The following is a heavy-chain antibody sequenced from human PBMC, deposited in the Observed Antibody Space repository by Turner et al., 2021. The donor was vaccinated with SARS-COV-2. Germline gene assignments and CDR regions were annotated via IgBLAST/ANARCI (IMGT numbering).Heavy chain of an antibody. J-gene: IGHJ5*02. CDR1: GFTFSTYA. CDR2: IWYDGSNK. V-gene: IGHV3-33*01. D-gene: IGHD6-6*01. Sequence: QVQLVESGGGVVQPGWSLSLSCPPSGFTFSTYAMHWVRQAPGKGLEWVAVIWYDGSNKFYVDSVKGRFTISRDNSKNTLYLQMNSLRAEDTAVYYCARDYSSSSYLVSWFDPWGQGTLVTVSS. CDR3: ARDYSSSSYLVSWFDP.